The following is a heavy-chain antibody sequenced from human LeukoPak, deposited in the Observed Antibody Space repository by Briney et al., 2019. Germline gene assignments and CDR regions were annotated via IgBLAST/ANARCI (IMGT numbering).Heavy chain of an antibody. D-gene: IGHD3-3*01. CDR1: GFTFSSYA. CDR3: ARVPSYDFWSGYYFRGASLQSFDY. J-gene: IGHJ4*02. CDR2: INSDGSST. Sequence: SGGSLRLSCAASGFTFSSYAMSWVRQAPGKGLVWVSRINSDGSSTSYADSVKGRFTISRDNAKNTLYLQMNSLRAEDTAVYYCARVPSYDFWSGYYFRGASLQSFDYWGQGTLVTVSS. V-gene: IGHV3-74*01.